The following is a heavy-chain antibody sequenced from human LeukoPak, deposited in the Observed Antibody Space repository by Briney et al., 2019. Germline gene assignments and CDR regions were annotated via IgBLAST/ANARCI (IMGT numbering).Heavy chain of an antibody. CDR2: INPHTGGT. CDR1: GYSFTVYY. J-gene: IGHJ3*01. V-gene: IGHV1-2*02. D-gene: IGHD3-16*02. Sequence: GASVKVSCKASGYSFTVYYIYWVRQAPGEGLEWMGWINPHTGGTNYAQKFQGRVTITRDTSINGAYMELRRLRSDDPAVYYCPKIGISAALYLWGQGTMVTVSS. CDR3: PKIGISAALYL.